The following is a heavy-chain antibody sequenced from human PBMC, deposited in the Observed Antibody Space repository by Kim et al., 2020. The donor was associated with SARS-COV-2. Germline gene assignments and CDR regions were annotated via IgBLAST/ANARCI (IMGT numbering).Heavy chain of an antibody. CDR1: GFTFSSYG. CDR3: AKGSSGSPLDY. CDR2: ISYDGSNK. J-gene: IGHJ4*02. Sequence: GGSLRLSCAASGFTFSSYGMHWVRQAPGKGLEWVAVISYDGSNKYYADSVKGRFTISRDNSKNTLYLQMNSLRAEDTAVYYCAKGSSGSPLDYWGQGTLVTVSS. D-gene: IGHD3-10*01. V-gene: IGHV3-30*18.